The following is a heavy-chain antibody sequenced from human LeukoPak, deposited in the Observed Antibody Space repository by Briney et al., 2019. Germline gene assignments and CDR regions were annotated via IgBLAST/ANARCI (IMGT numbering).Heavy chain of an antibody. CDR3: AKDQGSGSGWYSRDGFAL. CDR2: IKKDASDK. V-gene: IGHV3-7*03. Sequence: GGSLRLSCAASGFTFSSYWMSWVRQAPGKGLEWVANIKKDASDKYYVDSVKGRFTISRDNAKNSLFLQMNSLRAEDTAVYYCAKDQGSGSGWYSRDGFALWGRGAMVTVSS. J-gene: IGHJ3*01. D-gene: IGHD6-19*01. CDR1: GFTFSSYW.